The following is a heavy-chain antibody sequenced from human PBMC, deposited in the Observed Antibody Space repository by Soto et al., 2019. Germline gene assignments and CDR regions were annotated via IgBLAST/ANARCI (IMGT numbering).Heavy chain of an antibody. J-gene: IGHJ4*02. Sequence: QVQLVESGGGAVQPGRSLRLSCAASGFTFISHGMHWVRQAPGKGLEWVAVIWYDGSNKYYGDSVKGPFTISRDNSKNTVYLQMNSLRGEDTAVYYCARAPDYGGNYFDYWGQGTLVTVSS. V-gene: IGHV3-33*01. D-gene: IGHD4-17*01. CDR1: GFTFISHG. CDR3: ARAPDYGGNYFDY. CDR2: IWYDGSNK.